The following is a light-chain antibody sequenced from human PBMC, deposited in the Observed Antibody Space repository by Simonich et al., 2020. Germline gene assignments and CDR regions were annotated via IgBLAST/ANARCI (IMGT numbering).Light chain of an antibody. Sequence: QSALTQPASVSGSPGQSITISCTGTSSDVGSYNLVSWYQQHRGKAPKLIIYEGSKRPSGVSNRFSGSKSGNTASLTISGLQAEDEADYYCCSYAGSSTVVFGGGTKLTVL. V-gene: IGLV2-23*01. CDR2: EGS. CDR1: SSDVGSYNL. CDR3: CSYAGSSTVV. J-gene: IGLJ2*01.